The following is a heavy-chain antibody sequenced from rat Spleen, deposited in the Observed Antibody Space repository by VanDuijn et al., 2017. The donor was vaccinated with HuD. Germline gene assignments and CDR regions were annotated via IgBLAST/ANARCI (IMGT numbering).Heavy chain of an antibody. CDR2: ITGDGGNT. Sequence: EVQLVESGGGLVQPGRSMKLSCAASGFTFSDYYMAWVRQAPKKGLEWVASITGDGGNTYYPDSVKGRFTVSRDNAKNTQYLQMDSLRSEDTATYYCARHGGLRNWFAYWGQGTLVTVSS. D-gene: IGHD1-11*01. J-gene: IGHJ3*01. CDR1: GFTFSDYY. V-gene: IGHV5-25*01. CDR3: ARHGGLRNWFAY.